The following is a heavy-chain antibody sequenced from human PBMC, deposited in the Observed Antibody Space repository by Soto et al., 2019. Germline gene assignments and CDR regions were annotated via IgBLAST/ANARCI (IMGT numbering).Heavy chain of an antibody. J-gene: IGHJ4*02. V-gene: IGHV3-15*07. CDR1: GFSITNTW. D-gene: IGHD3-3*01. Sequence: EVQLVESGGGLVQPGGSLRLSCAASGFSITNTWMHWVRQAPGKGLEWVGRVKRKADGGTADYAAPVKGRFTVSRDDSKNPQYLQMNSLKIEDTAVYYCNSYPDFWGGHTPLWGQGTLVTVSS. CDR2: VKRKADGGTA. CDR3: NSYPDFWGGHTPL.